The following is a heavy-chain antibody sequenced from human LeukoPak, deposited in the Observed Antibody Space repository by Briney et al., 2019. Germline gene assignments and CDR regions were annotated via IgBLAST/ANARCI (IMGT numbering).Heavy chain of an antibody. D-gene: IGHD6-13*01. CDR2: IYYSGST. CDR3: ARGYSSSWYLY. J-gene: IGHJ4*02. Sequence: PETLSLTCTVSSGSISSYYWSWLRQPPGKGLEWIGYIYYSGSTNYNPSLKSRVTISVDTSKNQFSLKLSSVTAADTAVYYCARGYSSSWYLYWGQGTLVTVSS. CDR1: SGSISSYY. V-gene: IGHV4-59*01.